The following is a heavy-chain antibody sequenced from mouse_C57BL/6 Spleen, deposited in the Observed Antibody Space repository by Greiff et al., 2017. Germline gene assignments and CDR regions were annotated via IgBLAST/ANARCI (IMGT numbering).Heavy chain of an antibody. D-gene: IGHD1-1*01. Sequence: VQLQQSVAELVRPGASVKLSCTASGFNIKNTYMHWVKQRPGQGLEWIGRIDPANGNTKYAPKFQGKATITADTSSNTAYLQLSSLTSEDTAIYFCSCITTVVGRYAMDYWGQGTAVTVAA. CDR1: GFNIKNTY. V-gene: IGHV14-3*01. CDR3: SCITTVVGRYAMDY. CDR2: IDPANGNT. J-gene: IGHJ4*01.